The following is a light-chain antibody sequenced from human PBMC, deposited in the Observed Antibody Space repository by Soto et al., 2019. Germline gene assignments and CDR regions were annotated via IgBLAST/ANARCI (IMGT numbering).Light chain of an antibody. V-gene: IGLV2-14*01. CDR1: SSDIGSFNY. CDR3: SSYSNSYTLV. Sequence: QSALTQPASVSGSPGQSITISCTGTSSDIGSFNYVSWYQQPPDKAPKLIIYEVSNRPSRVSNRFSGSKSGNTASLTISGLQPEDGADYYCSSYSNSYTLVFGGGTKVTVL. J-gene: IGLJ2*01. CDR2: EVS.